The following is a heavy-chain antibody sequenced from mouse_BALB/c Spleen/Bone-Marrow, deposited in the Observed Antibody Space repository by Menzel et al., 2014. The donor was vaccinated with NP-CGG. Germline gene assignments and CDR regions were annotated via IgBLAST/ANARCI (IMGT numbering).Heavy chain of an antibody. Sequence: VQLQQSGPELVKPGASVKMSCKASGYTFTSYVMHWVKQKPGQGLEWIGYINPYNDGTKYNEKFKGKATLTSGKSSSTAYMELSSLTSEDSAVYYCARPRQLGLPYYFDYWGQGPTLTVSS. D-gene: IGHD3-2*01. CDR1: GYTFTSYV. V-gene: IGHV1-14*01. CDR3: ARPRQLGLPYYFDY. J-gene: IGHJ2*01. CDR2: INPYNDGT.